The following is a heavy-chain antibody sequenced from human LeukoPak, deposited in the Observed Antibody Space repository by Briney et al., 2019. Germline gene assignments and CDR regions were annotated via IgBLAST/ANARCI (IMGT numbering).Heavy chain of an antibody. V-gene: IGHV3-7*01. CDR1: GFTFSSYW. CDR3: ARVSIKYSSSYYFDY. D-gene: IGHD6-6*01. J-gene: IGHJ4*02. CDR2: IKQDGSEK. Sequence: GGSLRLSCAASGFTFSSYWMSWVRQAPGKGLEWVANIKQDGSEKYYVDSVKGRFTISRDNSKNTLYLQMNSLRAEDTAVYYCARVSIKYSSSYYFDYWGQGTLVTVSS.